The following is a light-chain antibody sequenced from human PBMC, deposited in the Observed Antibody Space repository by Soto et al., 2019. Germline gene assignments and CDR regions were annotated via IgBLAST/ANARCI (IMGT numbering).Light chain of an antibody. CDR1: QSISTW. Sequence: DIQMTQSPSTLSASVGDRVTITCRASQSISTWLAWYQQKPGKAPKLLIYDASSLESGVPSRFSGSGYGTEFTLTISTLQPDDFATYYCQQYNSYWTFGQGTKGDIK. CDR3: QQYNSYWT. V-gene: IGKV1-5*01. J-gene: IGKJ1*01. CDR2: DAS.